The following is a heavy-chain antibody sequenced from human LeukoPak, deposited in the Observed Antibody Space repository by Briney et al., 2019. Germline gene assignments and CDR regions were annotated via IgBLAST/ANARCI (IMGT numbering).Heavy chain of an antibody. CDR2: IYSGGST. Sequence: GGSLRLSCAASGFTVSSNYMSWVRQAPGKGLEWVSVIYSGGSTYYADSVKGRFTISRHNSKNTLYLQMNSLRAEDTAVYYCARDLTTVNPEGSGMDVWGQGTTVTVSS. J-gene: IGHJ6*02. CDR1: GFTVSSNY. V-gene: IGHV3-53*04. D-gene: IGHD4-17*01. CDR3: ARDLTTVNPEGSGMDV.